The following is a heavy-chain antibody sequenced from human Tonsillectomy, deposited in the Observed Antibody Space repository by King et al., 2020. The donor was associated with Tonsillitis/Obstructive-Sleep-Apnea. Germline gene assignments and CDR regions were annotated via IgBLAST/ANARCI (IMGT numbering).Heavy chain of an antibody. J-gene: IGHJ6*03. D-gene: IGHD3-10*01. V-gene: IGHV3-33*01. CDR3: ARGILGGHYYYYMDV. Sequence: VQLVESGGGVVQPGRSLRLSCAASGFTFNSYGMHWVRQAPGKGLEWVAVIWYDGSNKYYADSVKGRFTISRDNSKNTLYLQMNSLRAEDTAVYHCARGILGGHYYYYMDVWGKGTTVTVSS. CDR2: IWYDGSNK. CDR1: GFTFNSYG.